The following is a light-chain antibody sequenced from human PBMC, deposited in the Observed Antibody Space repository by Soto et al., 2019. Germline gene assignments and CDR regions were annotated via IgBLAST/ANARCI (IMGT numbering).Light chain of an antibody. CDR1: QSISSY. J-gene: IGKJ1*01. CDR3: QQSDVSPRT. CDR2: DAT. V-gene: IGKV1-39*01. Sequence: DIQITHSPSSLSASVLDRVTITCRASQSISSYLNWYQQRPGKAPNLLIYDATRLHSGVPPRFSGSGYGTDFTLTITSLQLEDFATYYCQQSDVSPRTFGQGTKVDIK.